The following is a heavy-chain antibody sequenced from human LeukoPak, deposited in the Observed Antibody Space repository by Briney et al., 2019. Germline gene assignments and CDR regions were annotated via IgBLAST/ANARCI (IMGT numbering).Heavy chain of an antibody. CDR1: GFTFSSYW. Sequence: PGGSLRLSCAASGFTFSSYWMSWDRQAPGKGLEWVANIKQDGSEKYYVDSVKGRFTISRDNAKNSLYLRMNSLRAEDTAVYYCASPHDYGDRFDYWGQGTLVTVSS. D-gene: IGHD4-17*01. CDR2: IKQDGSEK. J-gene: IGHJ4*02. CDR3: ASPHDYGDRFDY. V-gene: IGHV3-7*01.